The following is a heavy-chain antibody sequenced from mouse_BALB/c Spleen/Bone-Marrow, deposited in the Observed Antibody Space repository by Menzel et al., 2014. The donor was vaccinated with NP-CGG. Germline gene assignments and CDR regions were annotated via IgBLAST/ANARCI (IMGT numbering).Heavy chain of an antibody. CDR1: GFSLTSYG. CDR3: ARDESGSCGDY. Sequence: VQLVESGPSLVAPSQSLSITCTVSGFSLTSYGVHWVRQPPGKGLEWLGVIWAGGSTDYNSALMSRLSISKDNSKSQVFLKMNSPQTDDTAMYYCARDESGSCGDYWGQGTSVTVSS. CDR2: IWAGGST. J-gene: IGHJ4*01. D-gene: IGHD1-1*02. V-gene: IGHV2-9*02.